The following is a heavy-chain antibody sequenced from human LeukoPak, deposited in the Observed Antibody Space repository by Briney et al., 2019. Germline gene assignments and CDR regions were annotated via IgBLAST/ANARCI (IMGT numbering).Heavy chain of an antibody. D-gene: IGHD2/OR15-2a*01. Sequence: SETLSLTCTVSGGSISSSSYYWGWIRQPPGKGLEWIGYISYSGSTNYNPSLKSRVTFSIDTSKNQFSLWLDSVTAADTAVYYCASAPHVNYFDFWGQGALVTVSA. V-gene: IGHV4-61*05. CDR2: ISYSGST. CDR1: GGSISSSSYY. J-gene: IGHJ4*02. CDR3: ASAPHVNYFDF.